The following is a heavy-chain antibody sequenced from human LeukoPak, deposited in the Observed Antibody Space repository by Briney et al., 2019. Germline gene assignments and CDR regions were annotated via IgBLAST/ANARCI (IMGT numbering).Heavy chain of an antibody. CDR1: GFSLSTSGTC. CDR3: ARTRYSSGWPEYFQD. J-gene: IGHJ1*01. V-gene: IGHV2-70*11. Sequence: SGPTLVNPTPTLTLTCTFYGFSLSTSGTCVSWIRHPPVTALEWPSRNDWDDDQDYSTSLKTRLTISKDTSKNQVVLTMTNMDPVDTATYYCARTRYSSGWPEYFQDWGQGTLVTVSS. D-gene: IGHD6-19*01. CDR2: NDWDDDQ.